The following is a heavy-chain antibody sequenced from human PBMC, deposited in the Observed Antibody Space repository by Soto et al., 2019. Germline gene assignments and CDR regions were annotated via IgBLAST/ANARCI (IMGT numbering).Heavy chain of an antibody. CDR3: TTDDPPWGVTDY. D-gene: IGHD3-10*01. Sequence: GGSLRLCCAASGFTFSNAWMSWVRQAPGKGLEWVGRIKSKTHGGTTDYAAPVKGRFTISRDDSKNTLYLQMNSLKTEDTAVYYCTTDDPPWGVTDYWGQGTLVTVSS. CDR2: IKSKTHGGTT. CDR1: GFTFSNAW. V-gene: IGHV3-15*01. J-gene: IGHJ4*02.